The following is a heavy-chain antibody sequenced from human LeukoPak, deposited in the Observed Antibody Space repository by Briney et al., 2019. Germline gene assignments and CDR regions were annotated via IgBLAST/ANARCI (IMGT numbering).Heavy chain of an antibody. CDR3: ARDLGYCGAISCGLGY. CDR1: GFTFRSNS. CDR2: ISSSSSSTI. J-gene: IGHJ4*02. D-gene: IGHD2-15*01. Sequence: PGGSLRLSCAASGFTFRSNSMNWVRQAPGKGLEWVSYISSSSSSTIYYADSVKGRFTISRDNAKNSLYLQMNSLRDEDTAVYYCARDLGYCGAISCGLGYWGQGTLVTVSS. V-gene: IGHV3-48*02.